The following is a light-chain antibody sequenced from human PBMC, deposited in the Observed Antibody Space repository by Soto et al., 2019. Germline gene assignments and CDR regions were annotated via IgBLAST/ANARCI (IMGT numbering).Light chain of an antibody. CDR1: QSSSSW. Sequence: DIQMTQSPSTLSASVGDRVTITCRASQSSSSWLAWYQQKPGKAPKLLIYKASSLESGVPSRFSGSGSGTEFTLTISSLQPDDFATYYCQQYNSYHTFGQGTKLEIK. CDR3: QQYNSYHT. J-gene: IGKJ2*01. CDR2: KAS. V-gene: IGKV1-5*03.